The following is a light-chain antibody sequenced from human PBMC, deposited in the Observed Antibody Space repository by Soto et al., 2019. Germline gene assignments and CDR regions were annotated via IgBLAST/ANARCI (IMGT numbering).Light chain of an antibody. V-gene: IGLV2-14*01. J-gene: IGLJ2*01. CDR2: EVS. Sequence: QSALTQPASVSGSPGQSISISSTGTTSAYVSWYQQHPGKAPKLMIYEVSNRPSGVSNRFSGSKSGNTASLAISGLQTEDEADYYCSSYTSSSTLLFGGGTKLTVL. CDR1: TSAY. CDR3: SSYTSSSTLL.